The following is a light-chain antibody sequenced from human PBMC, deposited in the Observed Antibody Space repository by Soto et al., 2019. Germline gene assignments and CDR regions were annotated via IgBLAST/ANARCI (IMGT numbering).Light chain of an antibody. CDR1: QSVSGSY. CDR2: GAS. J-gene: IGKJ3*01. V-gene: IGKV3-20*01. CDR3: QQYGSSPVA. Sequence: ETVLTQSPGTLSLSPGEGATLSCRASQSVSGSYLAWYQQKPGQAPRLLIYGASNRATGIPDRFSGSGSGTDFTLTINRLEPEDFAVYYCQQYGSSPVAFGPGTKVDIK.